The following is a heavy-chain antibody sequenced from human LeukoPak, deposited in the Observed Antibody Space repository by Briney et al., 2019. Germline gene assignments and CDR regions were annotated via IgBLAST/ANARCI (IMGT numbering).Heavy chain of an antibody. Sequence: SETLSLTCSVSGDSITGYYWGWIRQPPGKGLEWIGNIYYTGNTYYNSSLKSRVTISLDTSKNQFSLKVISVTAADTAVYYCAQGVRGVYYYMDVWGKGTTVTISS. CDR1: GDSITGYY. V-gene: IGHV4-39*07. CDR2: IYYTGNT. J-gene: IGHJ6*03. D-gene: IGHD3-10*01. CDR3: AQGVRGVYYYMDV.